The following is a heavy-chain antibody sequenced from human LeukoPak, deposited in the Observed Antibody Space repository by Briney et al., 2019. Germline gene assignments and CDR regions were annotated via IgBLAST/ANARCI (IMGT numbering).Heavy chain of an antibody. CDR1: GGTFSSYA. CDR3: ATAVIYPHAFDI. CDR2: IIPIFGTA. J-gene: IGHJ3*02. Sequence: SVKVSCKASGGTFSSYAISWVRQAPGQGLEWMGGIIPIFGTANYAQKFQGRVTITADESTSTAYMELSSLRSEDTAVYYCATAVIYPHAFDIWGQGTMVTVSS. D-gene: IGHD4-23*01. V-gene: IGHV1-69*13.